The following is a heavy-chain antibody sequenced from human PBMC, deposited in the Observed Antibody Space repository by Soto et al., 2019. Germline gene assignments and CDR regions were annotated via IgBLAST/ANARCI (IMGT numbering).Heavy chain of an antibody. V-gene: IGHV5-51*01. CDR2: IYPGDSDI. CDR1: GYTFTNYW. Sequence: LKISCKGSGYTFTNYWIGWVRQMPGKGLEWMGIIYPGDSDIKYNPSFQGQVTISADKSITTTYLRWTSLKASDTAIYYCAASIFYYGMDVWGQGTTVTVSS. J-gene: IGHJ6*02. CDR3: AASIFYYGMDV.